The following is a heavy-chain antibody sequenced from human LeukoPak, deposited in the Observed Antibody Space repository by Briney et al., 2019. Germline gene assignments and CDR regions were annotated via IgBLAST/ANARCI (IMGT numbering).Heavy chain of an antibody. CDR2: ISTTGSSI. V-gene: IGHV3-48*03. CDR3: ARVQRGIAVALDY. J-gene: IGHJ4*02. D-gene: IGHD6-19*01. CDR1: GFTFSSYE. Sequence: GGSLRLSCAASGFTFSSYEMNWVRQAPGKGLEWVSYISTTGSSIYYADSVKGRFTISRDNVKNLLYLQMNGLRAEDTAVYYCARVQRGIAVALDYWGQGTLATVSS.